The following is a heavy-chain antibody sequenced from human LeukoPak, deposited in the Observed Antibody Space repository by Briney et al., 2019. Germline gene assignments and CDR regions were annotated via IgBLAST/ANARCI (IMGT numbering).Heavy chain of an antibody. D-gene: IGHD3-16*01. J-gene: IGHJ4*02. CDR1: GGSISSSSYY. CDR3: ARKETPYDYVWGSYVGGKFDY. V-gene: IGHV4-39*07. CDR2: IYYSGST. Sequence: SETLSLTCTVSGGSISSSSYYWGWIRQPPGKGLEWIGSIYYSGSTYYNPSLKSRVTISVDTSKNQFSLKLSSVTAADTAVYYCARKETPYDYVWGSYVGGKFDYWGQGTLVTVSS.